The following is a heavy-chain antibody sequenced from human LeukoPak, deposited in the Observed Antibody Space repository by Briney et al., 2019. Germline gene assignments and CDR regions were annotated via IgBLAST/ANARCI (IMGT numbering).Heavy chain of an antibody. J-gene: IGHJ4*02. CDR1: GVTLSTYA. CDR3: AKDLFDY. V-gene: IGHV3-23*01. D-gene: IGHD2-21*01. CDR2: ISSSGSGDNT. Sequence: GGSLRLSCAASGVTLSTYAMSWARQAPGKGLEWVSGISSSGSGDNTYYADSVKGRFTISRDNSKNTLYLQMNSLRAEDTAVYYCAKDLFDYWGQGTLVTVSS.